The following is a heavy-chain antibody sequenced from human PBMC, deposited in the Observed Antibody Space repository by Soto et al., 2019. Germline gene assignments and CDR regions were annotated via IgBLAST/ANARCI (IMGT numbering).Heavy chain of an antibody. V-gene: IGHV3-30*18. CDR1: GFTFSSYG. J-gene: IGHJ3*02. CDR3: AKVALGYSYGLWALDI. CDR2: VSYDGSTK. Sequence: GGSLRLSCAASGFTFSSYGMHWVRQAPGMGLEWVAVVSYDGSTKYYIDSVKGRFTVSRDNSKNTLYLQMNSLRPEDTAVYYCAKVALGYSYGLWALDIWGQGTMVTVSS. D-gene: IGHD5-18*01.